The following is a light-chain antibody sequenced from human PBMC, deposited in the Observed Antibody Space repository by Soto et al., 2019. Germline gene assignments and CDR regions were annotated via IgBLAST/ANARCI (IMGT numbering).Light chain of an antibody. J-gene: IGLJ1*01. CDR1: RSNIRGNT. CDR3: AAWDDSLNGYV. V-gene: IGLV1-44*01. CDR2: SNN. Sequence: QSVLTQPPSASGTPGQRVTISCPGSRSNIRGNTVNWYRQRPATDPKLLIYSNNQRPSGVPDRFSGCKSGTSAPLALSGLQSEDEADYYCAAWDDSLNGYVFGTGTKVTVL.